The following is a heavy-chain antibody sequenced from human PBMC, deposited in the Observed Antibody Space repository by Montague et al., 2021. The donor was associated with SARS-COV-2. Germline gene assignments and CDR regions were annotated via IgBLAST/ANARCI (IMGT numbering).Heavy chain of an antibody. D-gene: IGHD4-23*01. CDR1: GGSFSGYY. J-gene: IGHJ4*02. CDR2: INHSGTT. CDR3: ARWDPPTLTLIGLRGKSASDY. V-gene: IGHV4-34*01. Sequence: SETLSLTCAVYGGSFSGYYWTWIRQSPGKGLEWIAEINHSGTTNYNFNPSLSSRVTISVDTSKSQFSLKLSSVTAADTGVYYCARWDPPTLTLIGLRGKSASDYWGQGTLVTVST.